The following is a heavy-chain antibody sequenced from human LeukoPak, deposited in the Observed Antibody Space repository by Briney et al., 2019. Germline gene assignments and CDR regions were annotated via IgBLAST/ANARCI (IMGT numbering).Heavy chain of an antibody. CDR2: MNPKRGNT. D-gene: IGHD3-3*01. Sequence: ASVKVSCKASGYTYTSYDINWVRQATGQGLEWRGWMNPKRGNTGYAQKFQGRVTMTRNTSISTAYMELSSLRSADTAVYYCASFGVIPDFDYWGQGPLVTVSS. V-gene: IGHV1-8*01. CDR1: GYTYTSYD. CDR3: ASFGVIPDFDY. J-gene: IGHJ4*02.